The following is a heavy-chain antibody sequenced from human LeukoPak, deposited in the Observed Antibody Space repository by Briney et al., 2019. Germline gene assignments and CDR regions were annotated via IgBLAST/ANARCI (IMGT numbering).Heavy chain of an antibody. V-gene: IGHV4-4*07. Sequence: SETLSLTCTVSGGSISSYYWSWIRQPAGKGLEWIGRFYTSGDTNYNPSLKSRVTISVDKSKNQFSLKLSSVTAADTAVYYCASKDPSGPAGYFGYWGQGTLVTVSS. J-gene: IGHJ4*02. D-gene: IGHD6-19*01. CDR1: GGSISSYY. CDR3: ASKDPSGPAGYFGY. CDR2: FYTSGDT.